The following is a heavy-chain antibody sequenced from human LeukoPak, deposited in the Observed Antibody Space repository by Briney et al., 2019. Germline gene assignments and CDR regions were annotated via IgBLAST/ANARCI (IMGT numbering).Heavy chain of an antibody. Sequence: PARSLRLSCEASGYSFSSYSISWVHHAPGKGLEWVSSISVRSNYIYYADSVRGRFSISRDDARDSLYLQMNSLRAEDTAVYFCVRLRRNSDTSGFYYYYDFWGQGTLVTVSS. CDR3: VRLRRNSDTSGFYYYYDF. CDR2: ISVRSNYI. V-gene: IGHV3-21*01. CDR1: GYSFSSYS. D-gene: IGHD3-22*01. J-gene: IGHJ4*02.